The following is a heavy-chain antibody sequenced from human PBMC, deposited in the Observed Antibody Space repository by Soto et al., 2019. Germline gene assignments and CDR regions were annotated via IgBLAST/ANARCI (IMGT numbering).Heavy chain of an antibody. Sequence: QVQLVQSGAEVKKPGSSVKVSCKASGGTFSTHAISWVRQAPGQGLEWLGGIIPTLVTPNYAQKFQGRVTVTADEYTSTAYIELSRLTSEDTAVYYCARAAFRSGYYGYYYGMDVWGQGTAVNV. J-gene: IGHJ6*02. D-gene: IGHD3-3*01. V-gene: IGHV1-69*01. CDR1: GGTFSTHA. CDR2: IIPTLVTP. CDR3: ARAAFRSGYYGYYYGMDV.